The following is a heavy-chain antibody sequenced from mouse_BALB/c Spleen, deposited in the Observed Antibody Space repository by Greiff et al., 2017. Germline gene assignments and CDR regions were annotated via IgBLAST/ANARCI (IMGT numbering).Heavy chain of an antibody. Sequence: EVQRVESGGGLVQPGGSRKLSCAASGFTFSSFGMHWVRQAPEKGLEWVAYISSGSSTIYYADTVKGRFTISRDNPKNTLFLQMTSLRSEDTAMYYCARDGSSYVGWYFDVWGAGTTVTVSS. J-gene: IGHJ1*01. D-gene: IGHD1-1*01. CDR2: ISSGSSTI. CDR3: ARDGSSYVGWYFDV. CDR1: GFTFSSFG. V-gene: IGHV5-17*02.